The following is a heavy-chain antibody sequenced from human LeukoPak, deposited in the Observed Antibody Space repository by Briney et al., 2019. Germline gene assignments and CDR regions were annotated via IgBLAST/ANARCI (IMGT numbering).Heavy chain of an antibody. J-gene: IGHJ6*03. CDR2: IYYSGST. D-gene: IGHD2-2*02. V-gene: IGHV4-59*01. Sequence: SETLPLTCTVSGGSISSYYWSWIRQPPGKGLEWIGYIYYSGSTNYNPSLKSRVTISVDTSKNQFSLKLSSVTAADTAVYYCARVVVPAAIRDYYYYMDVWGKGTTVTVSS. CDR3: ARVVVPAAIRDYYYYMDV. CDR1: GGSISSYY.